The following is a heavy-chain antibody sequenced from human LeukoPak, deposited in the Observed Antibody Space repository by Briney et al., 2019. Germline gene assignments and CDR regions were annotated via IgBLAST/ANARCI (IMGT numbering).Heavy chain of an antibody. CDR3: ARFGYSGWNLEN. V-gene: IGHV3-7*01. D-gene: IGHD5-12*01. CDR2: INQGGNLK. J-gene: IGHJ4*02. CDR1: GLSFRDFW. Sequence: GGSLRLSCAASGLSFRDFWMTWVRQAPGKGLEWVANINQGGNLKYYVDSVKGRFTISRDDAESSLYVQMNNLKDEDMAVYYCARFGYSGWNLENWGQGTLVTVSS.